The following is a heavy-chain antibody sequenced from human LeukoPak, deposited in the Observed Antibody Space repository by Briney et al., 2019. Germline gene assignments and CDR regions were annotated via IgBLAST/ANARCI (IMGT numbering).Heavy chain of an antibody. D-gene: IGHD3-10*01. Sequence: PGGSLRLSCAASGFTFSRYAMSWVRQAPGKGPEWVANIKQDESERYTVDSVKGRFTISRDNAKNSVYLHMNSLRAEDTALYYCARLSAYYYGSFFYYYMDVWGKGTTVTVSS. J-gene: IGHJ6*03. CDR3: ARLSAYYYGSFFYYYMDV. CDR2: IKQDESER. V-gene: IGHV3-7*01. CDR1: GFTFSRYA.